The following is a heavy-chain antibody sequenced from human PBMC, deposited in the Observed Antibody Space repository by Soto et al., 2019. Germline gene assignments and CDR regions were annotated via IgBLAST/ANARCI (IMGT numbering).Heavy chain of an antibody. CDR1: GFTFSSYG. CDR3: AKDRRAGGNYGFYSDF. J-gene: IGHJ4*02. V-gene: IGHV3-23*01. D-gene: IGHD1-7*01. CDR2: SSATGAGT. Sequence: LRLSCAASGFTFSSYGMTWVRQAPGKGLEWVSFSSATGAGTYYADSVKGRFTISRDNSKNTLYLQMTSLRADDTAVYYCAKDRRAGGNYGFYSDFWGQGALVTVS.